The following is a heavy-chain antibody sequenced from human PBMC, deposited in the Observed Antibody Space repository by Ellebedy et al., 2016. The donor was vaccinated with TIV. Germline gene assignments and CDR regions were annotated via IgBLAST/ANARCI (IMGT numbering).Heavy chain of an antibody. CDR1: GFTFTTSW. D-gene: IGHD3-10*01. CDR3: ARGGVLYGLDV. Sequence: GESLKISCVASGFTFTTSWVHWVRQAPGKGLAWVSQLNPNGVGIGYADSVKGRFTISRDNAKNTLSLQMESLRVEETAVYYCARGGVLYGLDVWGQGTTVTVSS. J-gene: IGHJ6*02. CDR2: LNPNGVGI. V-gene: IGHV3-74*01.